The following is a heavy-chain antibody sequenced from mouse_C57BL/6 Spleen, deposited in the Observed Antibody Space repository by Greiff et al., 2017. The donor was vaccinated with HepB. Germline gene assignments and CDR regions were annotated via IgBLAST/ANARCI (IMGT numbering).Heavy chain of an antibody. Sequence: VQLQQSGPELVKPGASVKIPCKASGYTFTDYNMDWVKQSHGKSLEWIGDINPNNGGTIYNQKFKGKATLTVDKSSSTAYMELRSLTSEDTAVYYCARSRTGTDAMDYWGQGTSVTVSS. CDR2: INPNNGGT. CDR1: GYTFTDYN. D-gene: IGHD4-1*01. CDR3: ARSRTGTDAMDY. J-gene: IGHJ4*01. V-gene: IGHV1-18*01.